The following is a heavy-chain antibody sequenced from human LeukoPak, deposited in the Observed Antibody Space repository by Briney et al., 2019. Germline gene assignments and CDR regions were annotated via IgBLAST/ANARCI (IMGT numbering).Heavy chain of an antibody. J-gene: IGHJ6*02. D-gene: IGHD5-18*01. Sequence: ASVKVSCKASGYTFTSYDINWVRQATGQGLEWMGWMNPNSGNTGYAQKFQGRVTMTRNTSTSTAYMELSSLRSEDTAVYYCARARRYSYGYYYGMDVWGQGTTVTVSS. CDR3: ARARRYSYGYYYGMDV. V-gene: IGHV1-8*01. CDR2: MNPNSGNT. CDR1: GYTFTSYD.